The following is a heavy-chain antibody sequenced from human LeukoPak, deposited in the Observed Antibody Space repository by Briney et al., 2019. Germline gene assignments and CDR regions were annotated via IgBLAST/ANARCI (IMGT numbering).Heavy chain of an antibody. CDR3: ATVTYYYDSSGYFF. CDR2: INPSGGT. Sequence: ASVKVSCKASGYTFTGYYLHWVRQAPGQGLEWMGWINPSGGTNYAQKFQGRVTMTEDTSTDTAYMELSSLRSEDTAVYYCATVTYYYDSSGYFFWGQGTLVTVSS. D-gene: IGHD3-22*01. J-gene: IGHJ4*02. V-gene: IGHV1-2*02. CDR1: GYTFTGYY.